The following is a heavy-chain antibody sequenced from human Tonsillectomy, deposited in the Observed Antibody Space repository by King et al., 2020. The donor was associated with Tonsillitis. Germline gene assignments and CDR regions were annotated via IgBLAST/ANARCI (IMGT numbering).Heavy chain of an antibody. J-gene: IGHJ4*02. D-gene: IGHD3-22*01. CDR3: AKDRVHYYDSSGYHFDY. CDR2: ISYDGSNK. Sequence: VQLVESGGGVVQPGRSLRLSCAASGFTFSSYGMHWVRQAPGKGLEWVAVISYDGSNKYYADSVKGRFTISRDNSKNTLYLQMNSLRAEDTAVYYCAKDRVHYYDSSGYHFDYWGQGTLVTVSS. V-gene: IGHV3-30*18. CDR1: GFTFSSYG.